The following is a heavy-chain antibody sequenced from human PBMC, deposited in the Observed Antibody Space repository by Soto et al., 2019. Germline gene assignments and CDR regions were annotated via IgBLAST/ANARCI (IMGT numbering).Heavy chain of an antibody. CDR3: ARDASGILFRGMNV. CDR1: ESTFTGYY. J-gene: IGHJ6*02. V-gene: IGHV1-2*02. Sequence: ASVKVSCKASESTFTGYYMHGVQQAPGQGLEWMGWINPTNGGTNYAEKFQGRVSMTSDTSKSTVYMEVSSLRFDDTAVYFCARDASGILFRGMNVRGQGTTGTASS. CDR2: INPTNGGT. D-gene: IGHD3-10*01.